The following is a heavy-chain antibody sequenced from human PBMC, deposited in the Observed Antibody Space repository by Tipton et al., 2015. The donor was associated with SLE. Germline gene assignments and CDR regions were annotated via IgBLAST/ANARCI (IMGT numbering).Heavy chain of an antibody. Sequence: TLSLTCTVSGGSINSHYWSWIRQSPGKGLESIGHIYYSGSTNYNPSFRSRVTISVDTSKNQFSLKLSSVTAADTAVYYCARGYSNGGMDVWGQGTTVTVS. D-gene: IGHD4-11*01. V-gene: IGHV4-59*11. J-gene: IGHJ6*02. CDR1: GGSINSHY. CDR2: IYYSGST. CDR3: ARGYSNGGMDV.